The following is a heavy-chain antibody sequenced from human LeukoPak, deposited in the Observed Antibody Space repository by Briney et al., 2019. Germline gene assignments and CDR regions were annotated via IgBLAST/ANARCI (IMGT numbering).Heavy chain of an antibody. Sequence: GGSLRLSCAASGFKFDDYGMHWVRQAPGKGLERVSLISWDGDTTYYADSVKGRFTISRDNSKNSLDLQMNSLRAEDTALYYCAKGVGATYPYYFDCWGQGTLVTVSS. V-gene: IGHV3-43D*03. D-gene: IGHD1-26*01. CDR2: ISWDGDTT. CDR3: AKGVGATYPYYFDC. J-gene: IGHJ4*02. CDR1: GFKFDDYG.